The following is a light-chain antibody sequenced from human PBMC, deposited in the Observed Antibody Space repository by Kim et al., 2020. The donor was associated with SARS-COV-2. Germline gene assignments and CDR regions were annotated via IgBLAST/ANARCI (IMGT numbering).Light chain of an antibody. J-gene: IGKJ4*01. CDR3: QQVHHYPPLT. Sequence: AIQLTQSPSSLSASVGDRVTITCRARQNIESELAWYQQKPGKPPKLLISDASNLESGVPSRFSGSGSGTDFSLTISGLQPEDIATYYCQQVHHYPPLTFGGGTKVDIK. CDR1: QNIESE. CDR2: DAS. V-gene: IGKV1D-13*01.